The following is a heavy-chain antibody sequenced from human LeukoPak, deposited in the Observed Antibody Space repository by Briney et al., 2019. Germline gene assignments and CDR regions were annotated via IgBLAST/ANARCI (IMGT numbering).Heavy chain of an antibody. V-gene: IGHV3-23*01. D-gene: IGHD6-19*01. CDR3: AKVRSGWSPFDY. CDR2: ISGGSDTT. J-gene: IGHJ4*02. Sequence: GGSLRLSCVASGFTFSSYALNRVRQGPGKGLEWVSGISGGSDTTYYADSVRDRFTISRDNSKNTLYLQMSSLGAEDTARYFCAKVRSGWSPFDYWGQGTLVTVSS. CDR1: GFTFSSYA.